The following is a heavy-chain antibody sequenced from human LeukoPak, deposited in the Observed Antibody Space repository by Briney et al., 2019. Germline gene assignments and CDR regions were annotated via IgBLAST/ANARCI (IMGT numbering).Heavy chain of an antibody. CDR3: ARPGERSRRDWNLDQ. J-gene: IGHJ4*02. CDR1: GYSFSNYW. D-gene: IGHD1-1*01. Sequence: GESLKISCKASGYSFSNYWIGWVRQVPGKGLEWMGIVYPRDSDTRYSPSFQGQVTISADKSISTAYLQWSSLKASDTAVYYCARPGERSRRDWNLDQWGQGTLVTVSS. CDR2: VYPRDSDT. V-gene: IGHV5-51*01.